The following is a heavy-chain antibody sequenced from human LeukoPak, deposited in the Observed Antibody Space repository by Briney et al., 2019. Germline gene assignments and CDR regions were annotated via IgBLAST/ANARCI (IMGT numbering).Heavy chain of an antibody. D-gene: IGHD6-19*01. CDR2: IYYSGST. Sequence: PSETLSLTCTVSGGSISSSSYYWGWIRQPPGKGLEWIGSIYYSGSTYYNPSLKSRVTISVDTPKNQFSLKLSSVTAADTAVYYCARDSSGWYGVDYWGQGTLVTVSS. V-gene: IGHV4-39*07. CDR1: GGSISSSSYY. CDR3: ARDSSGWYGVDY. J-gene: IGHJ4*02.